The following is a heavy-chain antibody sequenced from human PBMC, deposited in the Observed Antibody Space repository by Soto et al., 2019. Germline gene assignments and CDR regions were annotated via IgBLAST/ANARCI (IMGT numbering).Heavy chain of an antibody. V-gene: IGHV3-30-3*01. CDR3: ARAHGPYYDSSFYGLARNYFDY. CDR2: ISFDGSNK. J-gene: IGHJ4*02. CDR1: GFTFSSHA. D-gene: IGHD3-22*01. Sequence: LRLSCAGTGFTFSSHAMNWVRQAPGRGLEWVSVISFDGSNKYYAESVRGRYSISRDNSKNILYLDIHSLRPDDTAIYYCARAHGPYYDSSFYGLARNYFDYWGQGALVTVSS.